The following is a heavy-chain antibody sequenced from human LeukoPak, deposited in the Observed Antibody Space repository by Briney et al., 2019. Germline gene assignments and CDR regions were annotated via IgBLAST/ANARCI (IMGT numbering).Heavy chain of an antibody. D-gene: IGHD6-13*01. CDR1: GFTFSSYW. Sequence: GGSLRLSCAASGFTFSSYWMSWVRQAPGKGLEWVANIKQDGSEKYYVDSVKGRFTISRDNAKNSLYLQMNSLRAEDTAVYYCARRAKAKYSSSWYLNFTPAEYFQHWGQGTLVTVSS. V-gene: IGHV3-7*01. J-gene: IGHJ1*01. CDR2: IKQDGSEK. CDR3: ARRAKAKYSSSWYLNFTPAEYFQH.